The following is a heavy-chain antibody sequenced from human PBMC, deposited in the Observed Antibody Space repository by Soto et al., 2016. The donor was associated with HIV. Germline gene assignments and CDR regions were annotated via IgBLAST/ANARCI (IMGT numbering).Heavy chain of an antibody. CDR1: GGSISSGGYY. CDR3: ARAHYGDQRGVLDY. Sequence: VQESGPGLVKPSQTLSLTCTVSGGSISSGGYYWSWIRQHPGKGLEWIGYIYYSGSTYYDPSLKSRVTISVDTSKNQFSLKLSSVTAADTAVYYCARAHYGDQRGVLDYWGQGTLVTVSS. V-gene: IGHV4-31*03. CDR2: IYYSGST. J-gene: IGHJ4*02. D-gene: IGHD4-17*01.